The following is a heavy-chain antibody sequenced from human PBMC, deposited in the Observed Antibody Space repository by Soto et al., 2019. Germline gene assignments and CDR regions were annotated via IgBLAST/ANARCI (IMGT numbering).Heavy chain of an antibody. J-gene: IGHJ6*02. D-gene: IGHD3-3*01. CDR2: IYYSGST. CDR3: ARDRRTGSGYAYYYYGMDV. Sequence: PSETLSLTCTVSGGSISSGGYYWSWIRQHPGKGLEWIGYIYYSGSTYYNPSLKSRVTISVDTPKNQFSLKLSSVTAADTAVYYCARDRRTGSGYAYYYYGMDVWGQGTTVTISS. CDR1: GGSISSGGYY. V-gene: IGHV4-31*03.